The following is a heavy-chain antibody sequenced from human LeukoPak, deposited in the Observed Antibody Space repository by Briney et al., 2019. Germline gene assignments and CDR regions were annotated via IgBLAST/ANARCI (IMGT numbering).Heavy chain of an antibody. J-gene: IGHJ4*02. V-gene: IGHV1-24*01. CDR3: ATVPHWCSSTSCYYFDY. CDR2: FDPEDGET. CDR1: GYTLTELS. D-gene: IGHD2-2*01. Sequence: ASVKVSCKVSGYTLTELSMHWVRQAPGKGLEWMGGFDPEDGETIYAQKFQGRVTMTEDTSTDAAYMELSSLRSEDTAVYYCATVPHWCSSTSCYYFDYWGQGTLVTVSS.